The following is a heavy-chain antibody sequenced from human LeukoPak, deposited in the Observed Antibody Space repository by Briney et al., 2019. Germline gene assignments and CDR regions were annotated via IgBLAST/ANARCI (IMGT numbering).Heavy chain of an antibody. CDR1: GFTFSSYA. V-gene: IGHV3-30-3*01. CDR3: ATGDYYDGSGYYQFYFDF. Sequence: PGGSLRLSCAASGFTFSSYAMHWVRQAPGKGLEWVAVISYDGGNKYYADSVKGRFTISRDNSKNTLYLQMNSLRAEDTAVYYCATGDYYDGSGYYQFYFDFWGQGTLVTVSS. J-gene: IGHJ4*02. D-gene: IGHD3-22*01. CDR2: ISYDGGNK.